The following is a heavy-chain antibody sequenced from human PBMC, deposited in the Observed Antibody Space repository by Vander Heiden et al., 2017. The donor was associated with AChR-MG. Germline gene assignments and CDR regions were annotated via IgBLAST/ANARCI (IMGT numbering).Heavy chain of an antibody. CDR1: GYSFTGYW. D-gene: IGHD3-16*01. Sequence: EVQLVQSGVEVKKPGESLKISCKASGYSFTGYWIGWVRQMPGKGLEWMGIIYPGDSDTRYSPSFQGKVTISADKSISTAYLQWSSLEASDTAMYYCARHAGGWRQLISPRYDYWGQGTLVTVSP. V-gene: IGHV5-51*01. CDR3: ARHAGGWRQLISPRYDY. CDR2: IYPGDSDT. J-gene: IGHJ4*02.